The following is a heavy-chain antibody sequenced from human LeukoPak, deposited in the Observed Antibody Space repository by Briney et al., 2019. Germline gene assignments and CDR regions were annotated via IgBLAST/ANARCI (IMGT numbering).Heavy chain of an antibody. CDR2: ISGSGGST. Sequence: PGGSLRLSCAASGFTFSSYAMSWVRQAPGKGLEWVSAISGSGGSTYYADSVKGRFTISRDNSKNTLYLQMNSLRAEDTAVYYCAKGGFAIFGVVTRLHYWGRGTLVTVSS. CDR3: AKGGFAIFGVVTRLHY. CDR1: GFTFSSYA. D-gene: IGHD3-3*02. J-gene: IGHJ4*02. V-gene: IGHV3-23*01.